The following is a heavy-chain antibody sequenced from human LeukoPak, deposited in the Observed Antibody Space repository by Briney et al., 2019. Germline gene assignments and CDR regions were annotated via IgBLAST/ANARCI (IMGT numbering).Heavy chain of an antibody. CDR1: GGSISSSSYY. CDR3: ARHVWFGELLKGRWFDP. V-gene: IGHV4-39*01. J-gene: IGHJ5*02. Sequence: SETLSLTCTVSGGSISSSSYYWGWIRQPPGKGLEWIGSIYYSGSTYYNPSLKSRVTISVDTSKNQFSLKLSSVTAADTAVYYCARHVWFGELLKGRWFDPWGQGTLVTVSS. CDR2: IYYSGST. D-gene: IGHD3-10*01.